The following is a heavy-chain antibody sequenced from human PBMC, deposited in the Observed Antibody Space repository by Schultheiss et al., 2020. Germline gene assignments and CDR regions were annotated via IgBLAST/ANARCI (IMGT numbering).Heavy chain of an antibody. V-gene: IGHV6-1*01. Sequence: SQTLSLTCAISGDSVSSNSAAWNWIRQSPSRGLEWLGRTYYRSKWYNDYAVSVKSRITINPDTSKNQFSLQLNSVTPEDTAVYYCARGHYDFWSGYYAYYGMDVWGQGTTVTLSS. CDR1: GDSVSSNSAA. J-gene: IGHJ6*02. CDR3: ARGHYDFWSGYYAYYGMDV. D-gene: IGHD3-3*01. CDR2: TYYRSKWYN.